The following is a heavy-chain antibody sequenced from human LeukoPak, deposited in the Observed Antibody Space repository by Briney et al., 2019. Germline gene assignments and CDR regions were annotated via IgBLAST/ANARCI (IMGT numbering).Heavy chain of an antibody. V-gene: IGHV3-48*03. D-gene: IGHD3-3*01. CDR3: AKDVGVVPICTFDC. CDR2: ISSSGSTT. CDR1: GFTFSDYE. Sequence: GGSLRLSCSASGFTFSDYEMNWVRQAPGKGLDWVSFISSSGSTTDYADSVKGRFTISRDNGKNSLYLQMNSLRAEDTAVYYCAKDVGVVPICTFDCWGQGTLVTVSS. J-gene: IGHJ4*02.